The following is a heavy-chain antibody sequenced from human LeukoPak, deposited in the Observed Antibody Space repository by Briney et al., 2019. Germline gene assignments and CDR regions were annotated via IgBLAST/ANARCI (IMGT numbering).Heavy chain of an antibody. CDR2: ISNSSSYI. CDR1: GFTFSSYS. Sequence: GGSLRLSCAASGFTFSSYSMNWVRPAPGKGLEWVSSISNSSSYIYYADSVKGRFTISRDNAKNSLYLQMNSLRAEDTAVYYCARDDMYRSGWCPDYWGQGTLVTVSS. V-gene: IGHV3-21*01. D-gene: IGHD6-19*01. CDR3: ARDDMYRSGWCPDY. J-gene: IGHJ4*02.